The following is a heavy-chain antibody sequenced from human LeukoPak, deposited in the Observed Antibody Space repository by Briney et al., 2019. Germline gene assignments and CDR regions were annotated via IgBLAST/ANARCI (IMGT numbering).Heavy chain of an antibody. CDR1: SVSISSYY. J-gene: IGHJ4*02. D-gene: IGHD1-26*01. CDR2: ISDSGST. CDR3: ARGAGGSYRTRVDY. Sequence: PSETLSLTCTVSSVSISSYYWSWVRQPPGKGLEWMGYISDSGSTTYNPSLKSRATISVDTSKNQFSLKLSSVTAADTAVYYCARGAGGSYRTRVDYWGQGTLVTVSS. V-gene: IGHV4-59*08.